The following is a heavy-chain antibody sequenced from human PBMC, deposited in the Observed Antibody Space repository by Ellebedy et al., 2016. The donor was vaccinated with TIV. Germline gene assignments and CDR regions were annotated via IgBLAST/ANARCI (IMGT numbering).Heavy chain of an antibody. V-gene: IGHV1-69*04. Sequence: SSVKVSCKASGGTFSSYAISWVRQAPGQGLEWMGRIIPILGIANYAQKFQGRVTITADKSTSTAYMELSSLRSEDTAVYYCAREVVVVPADYYGMDVWGQGTTVTVSS. J-gene: IGHJ6*02. CDR3: AREVVVVPADYYGMDV. D-gene: IGHD2-2*01. CDR1: GGTFSSYA. CDR2: IIPILGIA.